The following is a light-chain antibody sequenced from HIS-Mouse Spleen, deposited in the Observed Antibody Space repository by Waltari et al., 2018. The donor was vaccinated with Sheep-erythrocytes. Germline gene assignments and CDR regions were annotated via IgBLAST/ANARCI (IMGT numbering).Light chain of an antibody. CDR2: AAS. CDR3: QQLNSDPHP. Sequence: DIKLTQSPFFLSASVGDRVTITCRTSQGISNYLAWYQRKPGKAPKHLIYAASTLQSGVPSRFSGRGSGTEFTLTISSLQPEDFATYYCQQLNSDPHPFGPATKLEIK. J-gene: IGKJ2*01. V-gene: IGKV1-9*01. CDR1: QGISNY.